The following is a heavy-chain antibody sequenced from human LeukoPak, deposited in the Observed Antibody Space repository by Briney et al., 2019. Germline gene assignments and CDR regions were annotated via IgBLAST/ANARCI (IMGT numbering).Heavy chain of an antibody. CDR3: ARGTSYYYDSSGYYSDY. V-gene: IGHV3-53*01. D-gene: IGHD3-22*01. CDR2: IYSGGST. J-gene: IGHJ4*02. CDR1: GFTVSSNY. Sequence: PGGSLRLSCAASGFTVSSNYMSWVRQAPGKGLEWVSVIYSGGSTYYADSVKGRFTISRDNSKNTLYLQMNSLRAEDTAGYYCARGTSYYYDSSGYYSDYWGQGTLVTVSS.